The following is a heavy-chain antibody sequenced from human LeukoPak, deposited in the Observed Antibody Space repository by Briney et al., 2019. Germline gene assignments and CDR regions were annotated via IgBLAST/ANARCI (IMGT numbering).Heavy chain of an antibody. CDR1: GYTFTGFY. D-gene: IGHD3-10*01. V-gene: IGHV1-2*04. J-gene: IGHJ3*02. CDR2: INPNSGGT. CDR3: AREGLTARSSPGAFDI. Sequence: ASVKVSCKASGYTFTGFYMHWVRQAPGQGLEWMGWINPNSGGTNYAQKFQGWVTMTRDTSISTAYMELSRLRSDDTAVYYCAREGLTARSSPGAFDIWGQGTMVTVSS.